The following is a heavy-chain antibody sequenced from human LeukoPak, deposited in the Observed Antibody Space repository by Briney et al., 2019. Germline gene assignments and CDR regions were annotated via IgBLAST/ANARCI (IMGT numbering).Heavy chain of an antibody. J-gene: IGHJ2*01. CDR2: IKKDGSEK. D-gene: IGHD6-13*01. CDR3: ARAAYSSTWYSRYFDL. CDR1: GLDFSTSW. V-gene: IGHV3-7*01. Sequence: GGSLRLSCVASGLDFSTSWMSWVRQSPGKGLEWVASIKKDGSEKYYRDSVKGRFTISRENAKNSLYLQMNSLRAGDTAVYYCARAAYSSTWYSRYFDLWGRGTLVTVSS.